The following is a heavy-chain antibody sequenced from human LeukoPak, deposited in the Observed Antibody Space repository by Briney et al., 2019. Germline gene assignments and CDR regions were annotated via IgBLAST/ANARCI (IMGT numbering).Heavy chain of an antibody. Sequence: PSETLSLTCAVYGGSFSGYYWSWIRQPPGKGLEWIGYIYYSGSTNYNPSLKSRVTISVDTSKNQFSLKLSSVTAADTAVYYCARDLVVGLFDYWGQGTLVTVSS. D-gene: IGHD1-26*01. V-gene: IGHV4-59*12. CDR3: ARDLVVGLFDY. CDR2: IYYSGST. J-gene: IGHJ4*02. CDR1: GGSFSGYY.